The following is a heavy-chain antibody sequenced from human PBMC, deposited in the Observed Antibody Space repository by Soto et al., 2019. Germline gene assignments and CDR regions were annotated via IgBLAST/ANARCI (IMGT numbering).Heavy chain of an antibody. CDR3: ARIKPPDRAGRPPYYYYYYGLDV. J-gene: IGHJ6*02. CDR2: IIPIFGTA. Sequence: ASVKVSCKASGGTFNTYAISWVRQAPGQGLEWMGGIIPIFGTASYAQNFQGRVTITADKSTNTAYMELTSLISEDTGVYYCARIKPPDRAGRPPYYYYYYGLDVWGQGTTVTVSS. D-gene: IGHD6-6*01. CDR1: GGTFNTYA. V-gene: IGHV1-69*06.